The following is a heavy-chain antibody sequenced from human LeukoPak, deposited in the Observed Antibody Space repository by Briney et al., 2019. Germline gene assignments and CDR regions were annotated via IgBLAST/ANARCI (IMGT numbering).Heavy chain of an antibody. CDR2: FDPEDGET. V-gene: IGHV1-24*01. D-gene: IGHD6-19*01. Sequence: ASVKVSGKVSGYTLTELSMHWVRQAPGKGLEWMGGFDPEDGETIYAQKFQGRVTMTEDTSTDPAYMELSSLRSEDPAVYYSATTVVYSSGLPLGNFDYWGQGTLVTVSS. CDR3: ATTVVYSSGLPLGNFDY. CDR1: GYTLTELS. J-gene: IGHJ4*02.